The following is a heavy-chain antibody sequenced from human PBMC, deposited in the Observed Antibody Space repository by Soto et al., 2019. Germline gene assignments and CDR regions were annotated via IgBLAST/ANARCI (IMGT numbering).Heavy chain of an antibody. CDR1: GFIFDEYA. V-gene: IGHV3-9*01. CDR3: AKGGASRVDALDV. CDR2: VSWNSATI. D-gene: IGHD3-16*01. J-gene: IGHJ3*01. Sequence: EVQLVESGGGLAQPGRSLRLSCAASGFIFDEYAMHWVRQVPGKGLEWVSTVSWNSATIAYAESVKGRFIISRDSATNSLYLQMSSLRPEDTAFYYCAKGGASRVDALDVWGQGTLVTVSS.